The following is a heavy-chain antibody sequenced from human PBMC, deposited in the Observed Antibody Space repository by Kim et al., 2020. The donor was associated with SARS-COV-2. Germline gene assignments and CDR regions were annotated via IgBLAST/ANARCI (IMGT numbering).Heavy chain of an antibody. CDR1: GGSISSYY. CDR3: ARAPGATIFGVVSSFDI. Sequence: SETLSLTCTVSGGSISSYYWSWIRQPPGKGLEWIGYIYYSGSTNYNPSLKSRVTISVDTSKNQFSLKLSSVTAADTAVYYCARAPGATIFGVVSSFDIWGQGTMVTVSS. CDR2: IYYSGST. J-gene: IGHJ3*02. V-gene: IGHV4-59*01. D-gene: IGHD3-3*01.